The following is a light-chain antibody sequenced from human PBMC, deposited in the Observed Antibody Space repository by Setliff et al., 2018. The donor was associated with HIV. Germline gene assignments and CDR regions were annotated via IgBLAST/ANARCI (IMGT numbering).Light chain of an antibody. J-gene: IGLJ1*01. Sequence: QSVLTQPRSVSGSPGQSVTISCTGTRSDVGFYNYVSWYQQHPGKVPKLMIFDVSNRLSGVSNRFSGSKSGNTASLTISGLQAEDEADYYCSAYTSSGSLGVFGTGTKVTVL. CDR2: DVS. CDR1: RSDVGFYNY. CDR3: SAYTSSGSLGV. V-gene: IGLV2-14*03.